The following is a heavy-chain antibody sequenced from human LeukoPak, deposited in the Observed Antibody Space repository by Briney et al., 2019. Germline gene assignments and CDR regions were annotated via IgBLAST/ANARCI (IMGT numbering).Heavy chain of an antibody. CDR1: GGSFSGYY. J-gene: IGHJ4*02. CDR3: AVYSSGWYKRGRDY. V-gene: IGHV4-34*01. CDR2: INHSGST. Sequence: NPSETLSLTCAVYGGSFSGYYWSWIRQPPGKGLEWIGEINHSGSTNYNPSLKSRVTISVDTSKNQFSLKLSSVTAADTAVYYCAVYSSGWYKRGRDYWGQGTLVTVSS. D-gene: IGHD6-19*01.